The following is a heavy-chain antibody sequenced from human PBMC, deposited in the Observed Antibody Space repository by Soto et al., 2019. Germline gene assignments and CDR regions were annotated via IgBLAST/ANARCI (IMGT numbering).Heavy chain of an antibody. J-gene: IGHJ6*03. V-gene: IGHV3-13*01. D-gene: IGHD2-15*01. Sequence: GGSLRLSCAASGFTFSSYDMHWVRQATGKGLEWVSAIGTAGDTYYPGSVKGRFTISRENAKNSLYLQMNSLRAGDTAVYYCARIGYCSGGSCYPGGYMDVWGKGTTVTVSS. CDR1: GFTFSSYD. CDR3: ARIGYCSGGSCYPGGYMDV. CDR2: IGTAGDT.